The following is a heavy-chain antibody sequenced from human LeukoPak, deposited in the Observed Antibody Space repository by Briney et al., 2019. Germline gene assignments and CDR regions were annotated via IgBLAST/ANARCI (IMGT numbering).Heavy chain of an antibody. J-gene: IGHJ3*02. Sequence: GESLKISCKGSGYSFTSYWIGWVRQMPGKGPEWMGIIYPGDSDTRYSPSFQGQVTISADKSISTAYLQWSSLKASDTAMYYCAGITMVRGVINAFDIWGQGTMVTVSS. CDR3: AGITMVRGVINAFDI. CDR1: GYSFTSYW. CDR2: IYPGDSDT. D-gene: IGHD3-10*01. V-gene: IGHV5-51*01.